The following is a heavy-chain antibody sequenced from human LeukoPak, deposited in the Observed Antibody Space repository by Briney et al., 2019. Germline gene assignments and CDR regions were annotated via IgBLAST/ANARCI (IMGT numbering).Heavy chain of an antibody. CDR1: GFTFSSYE. Sequence: GGSLRLSCAASGFTFSSYEMNWVRQAPGKGLEWVSYISSSGSTIYYADSVKGRFTISRDNAKNSLYLQMNSLRAEDTAVYYYARDPPTGGDYWGQGTLVTVSS. CDR2: ISSSGSTI. V-gene: IGHV3-48*03. D-gene: IGHD7-27*01. CDR3: ARDPPTGGDY. J-gene: IGHJ4*02.